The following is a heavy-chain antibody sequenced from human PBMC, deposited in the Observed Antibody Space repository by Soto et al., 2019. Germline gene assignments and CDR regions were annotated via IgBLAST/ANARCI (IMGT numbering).Heavy chain of an antibody. V-gene: IGHV3-53*02. CDR3: ARDDYVWGTGY. D-gene: IGHD3-16*01. J-gene: IGHJ4*02. CDR1: GFTVSSNY. CDR2: IYSGGST. Sequence: EVQLVETGGGLIQPGGSLRLSRAASGFTVSSNYMSWVRQAPGKGLEWVSVIYSGGSTYYADSVKGRFTISRDNSKNTLYLQMNSLRAEDTPVYYCARDDYVWGTGYLGQGTLVTVSS.